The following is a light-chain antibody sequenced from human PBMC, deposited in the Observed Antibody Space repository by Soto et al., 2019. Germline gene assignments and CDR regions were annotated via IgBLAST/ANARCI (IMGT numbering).Light chain of an antibody. CDR3: QQYGSSPTWT. CDR1: QSVSSSY. Sequence: IGLTQSPGSLSLSAGERATLSWRASQSVSSSYLAWYQQKPGQAPRLLIYGASSRATGIPDRFSGSGSGTDFTLTISRLEPEDFAVYYCQQYGSSPTWTFGQGTKVDIK. J-gene: IGKJ1*01. V-gene: IGKV3-20*01. CDR2: GAS.